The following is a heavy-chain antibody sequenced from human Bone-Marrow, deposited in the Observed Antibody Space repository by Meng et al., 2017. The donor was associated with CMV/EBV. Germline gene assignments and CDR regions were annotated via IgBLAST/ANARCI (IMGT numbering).Heavy chain of an antibody. V-gene: IGHV3-23*01. Sequence: ASGLPYSSCAVSWVRQPPGKGLEWVSAISGSGGSTYYADSVKGRFTISRDNSKNTLYLQMNSLRAEDTAVYYCAKEWDDFWSGFDYWGQGTLVTVSS. CDR2: ISGSGGST. D-gene: IGHD3-3*01. J-gene: IGHJ4*02. CDR1: GLPYSSCA. CDR3: AKEWDDFWSGFDY.